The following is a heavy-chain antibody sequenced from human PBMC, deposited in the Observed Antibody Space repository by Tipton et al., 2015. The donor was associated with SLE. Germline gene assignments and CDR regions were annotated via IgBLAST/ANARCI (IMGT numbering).Heavy chain of an antibody. Sequence: SLRLSCAASGFTFSSYEMNWVRQAPGKGLEWVSYNSSSGSTIYYADSVKGRFTISRDNAKNSLYLQMNSLRAEDTAVYYCARDPHAGGGAFDIWGQGTMVTVSS. D-gene: IGHD1-26*01. CDR3: ARDPHAGGGAFDI. CDR1: GFTFSSYE. CDR2: NSSSGSTI. J-gene: IGHJ3*02. V-gene: IGHV3-48*03.